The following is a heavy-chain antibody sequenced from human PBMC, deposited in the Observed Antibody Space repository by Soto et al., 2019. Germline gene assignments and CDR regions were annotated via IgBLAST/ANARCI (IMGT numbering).Heavy chain of an antibody. J-gene: IGHJ4*02. CDR2: TYYRSKWYY. V-gene: IGHV6-1*01. CDR3: ARERVGSHCPGDCYSTLAF. CDR1: GDSVSSNSAA. D-gene: IGHD2-21*02. Sequence: SQTLSLTCAISGDSVSSNSAAWNWIRQSPSRGLEWLGRTYYRSKWYYDYAGSVKSRIRINPDTSKNQFSLQLSSVTPEDTAVYYCARERVGSHCPGDCYSTLAFWGQGARVTVSS.